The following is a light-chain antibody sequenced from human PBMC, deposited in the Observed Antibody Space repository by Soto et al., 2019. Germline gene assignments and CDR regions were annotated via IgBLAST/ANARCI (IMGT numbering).Light chain of an antibody. Sequence: DIQMTQSPSSPSSSVGLRVIITCRATQGIRNELGWYQQKPGKAPNRLIYAASSLQSRVPSRFSGSGSGTEFTLTVSSLQPGDFATYYCLQHNSYPGTFGQGTKVEIK. CDR3: LQHNSYPGT. CDR1: QGIRNE. V-gene: IGKV1-17*01. CDR2: AAS. J-gene: IGKJ1*01.